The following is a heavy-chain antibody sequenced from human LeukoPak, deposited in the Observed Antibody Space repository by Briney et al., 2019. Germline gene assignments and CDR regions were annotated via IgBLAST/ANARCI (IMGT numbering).Heavy chain of an antibody. D-gene: IGHD3-22*01. J-gene: IGHJ4*02. CDR1: GFTFSSYA. Sequence: PGGSLRLPCAASGFTFSSYAMHWVRQAPGKGLEWVAVISYDGSNKYYADSVKGRFTISRDNSKNTLYLQMNSLRAEDTAVYYCARSYYDSSGYYSFDYWGQGTLVTVSS. CDR2: ISYDGSNK. V-gene: IGHV3-30-3*01. CDR3: ARSYYDSSGYYSFDY.